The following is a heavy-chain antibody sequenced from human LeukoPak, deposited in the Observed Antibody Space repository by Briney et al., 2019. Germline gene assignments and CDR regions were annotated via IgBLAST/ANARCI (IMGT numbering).Heavy chain of an antibody. CDR3: ARGRWTSHTVGYYFDS. V-gene: IGHV1-69*05. Sequence: AVKVSCKAAGGTFSRYAMSCARPASGQRLEWRGGVIPIFATANYAQTFQGRVTITRDTSTNTACMELISLRSEDMAVYYCARGRWTSHTVGYYFDSWGQGTLVTVSS. CDR2: VIPIFATA. J-gene: IGHJ4*02. D-gene: IGHD2-8*02. CDR1: GGTFSRYA.